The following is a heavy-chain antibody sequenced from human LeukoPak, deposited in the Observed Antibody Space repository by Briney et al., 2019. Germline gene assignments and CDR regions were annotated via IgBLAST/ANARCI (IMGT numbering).Heavy chain of an antibody. J-gene: IGHJ4*02. CDR3: ARDLRRIAEYYFDY. CDR2: TYSGGST. D-gene: IGHD6-13*01. V-gene: IGHV3-66*01. Sequence: GGSLRLSCAASGFTVSSNYMSWVRQAPGKGLEWVSVTYSGGSTCYADSVKGRFTISRDNSKNTLYLQMNSLRAEDTAVYYCARDLRRIAEYYFDYWGQGTLVTVSS. CDR1: GFTVSSNY.